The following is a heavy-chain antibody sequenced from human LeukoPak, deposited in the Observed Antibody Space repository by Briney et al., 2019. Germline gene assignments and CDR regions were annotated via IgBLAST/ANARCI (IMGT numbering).Heavy chain of an antibody. V-gene: IGHV3-33*01. CDR3: ARSSSSWYPLNWFDP. J-gene: IGHJ5*02. Sequence: GRSLRLSCAASGFTLSSYGMHWVRQAPGKGLEWVAVIWYDGSNKYYADSVKGRFTISRDNSKNTLYLQMNSLRAEDTAVYYCARSSSSWYPLNWFDPWGQGTLVTVSS. CDR2: IWYDGSNK. D-gene: IGHD6-13*01. CDR1: GFTLSSYG.